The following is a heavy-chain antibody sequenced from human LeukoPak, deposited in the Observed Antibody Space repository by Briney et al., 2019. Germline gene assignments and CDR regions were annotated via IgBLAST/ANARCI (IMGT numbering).Heavy chain of an antibody. CDR2: ISAHGPNT. J-gene: IGHJ4*02. CDR3: ATETGDSPDY. Sequence: PGGSLRLSCAASGFTFSSYAMSWVRQAPGKGLEWVSGISAHGPNTFYADSVKGRFTISRDNSKNTLFLQMNSLRGEDTAVYYCATETGDSPDYWGQGTLVTVSS. V-gene: IGHV3-23*01. D-gene: IGHD3-10*01. CDR1: GFTFSSYA.